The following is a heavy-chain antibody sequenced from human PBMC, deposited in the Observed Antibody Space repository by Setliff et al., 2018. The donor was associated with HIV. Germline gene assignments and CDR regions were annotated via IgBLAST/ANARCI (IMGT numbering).Heavy chain of an antibody. CDR2: ISGYNGHT. V-gene: IGHV1-18*01. J-gene: IGHJ4*02. Sequence: GASVKVSCKASGYTFSSFAMSWVRQAPGQGLEWVAWISGYNGHTNYAQRFQGRVTVTTDTSTSTAYMELRSLRSDDTAVYFCARVGPFEFDSSGYAEFWGQGTPVTVSS. CDR1: GYTFSSFA. D-gene: IGHD3-22*01. CDR3: ARVGPFEFDSSGYAEF.